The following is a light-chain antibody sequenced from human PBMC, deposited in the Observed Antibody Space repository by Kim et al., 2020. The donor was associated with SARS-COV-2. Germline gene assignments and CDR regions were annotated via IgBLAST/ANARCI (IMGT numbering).Light chain of an antibody. CDR3: SSYAGSNNVV. Sequence: GQAVTISCTGTSSEVGGYTYVSWYQQHPGKAPKLMIYEVSKRPSGVPDRFSGSKSGNTASLTVSGLQAEDEADYYCSSYAGSNNVVFGGGTQLTVL. V-gene: IGLV2-8*01. CDR2: EVS. CDR1: SSEVGGYTY. J-gene: IGLJ2*01.